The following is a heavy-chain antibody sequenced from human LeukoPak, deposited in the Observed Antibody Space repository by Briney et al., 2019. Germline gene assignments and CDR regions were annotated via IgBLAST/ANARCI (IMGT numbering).Heavy chain of an antibody. D-gene: IGHD2-2*01. CDR2: ISSSSSTI. J-gene: IGHJ6*02. CDR1: GFTFSSYS. Sequence: GGSLGLSCAASGFTFSSYSMNWVRQAPGKGLEWVSYISSSSSTIYYADSVKGRFTISRDNAKNSLYLQMNSLRAEDTAVYYCARIYCSSTSCYYYYHGMDVWGQGTTVTVSS. V-gene: IGHV3-48*01. CDR3: ARIYCSSTSCYYYYHGMDV.